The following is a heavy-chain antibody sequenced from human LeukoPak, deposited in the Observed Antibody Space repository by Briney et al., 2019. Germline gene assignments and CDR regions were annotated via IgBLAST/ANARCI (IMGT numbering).Heavy chain of an antibody. CDR1: GGSISSDY. V-gene: IGHV4-4*07. Sequence: PSETLSLTCTVSGGSISSDYWSWIRQPAGKGLEWIGRIYTSGSTNYNPSLKSRVTMSVDTSKNQFSLKLSPVGAADTAMYYCPSDPLLSAFDIGGHGEMVTVSS. D-gene: IGHD3-16*02. J-gene: IGHJ3*02. CDR3: PSDPLLSAFDI. CDR2: IYTSGST.